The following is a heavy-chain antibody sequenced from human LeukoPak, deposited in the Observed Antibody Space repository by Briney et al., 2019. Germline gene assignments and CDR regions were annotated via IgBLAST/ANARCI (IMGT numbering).Heavy chain of an antibody. CDR2: ISYDGSNK. CDR3: AKDRNKYCSGGSCYSGY. J-gene: IGHJ4*02. V-gene: IGHV3-30*18. D-gene: IGHD2-15*01. CDR1: GFTFSSYG. Sequence: GGSLRLSCAASGFTFSSYGMHWVRQAPGKGLEWVAVISYDGSNKYYADSVKGRFTISRDNSKNTLYLQMNSLRAEDTAVYYCAKDRNKYCSGGSCYSGYWGQGTLVTVSS.